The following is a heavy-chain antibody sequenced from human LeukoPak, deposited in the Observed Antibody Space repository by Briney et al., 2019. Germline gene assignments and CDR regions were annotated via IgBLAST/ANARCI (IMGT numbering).Heavy chain of an antibody. V-gene: IGHV4-39*07. Sequence: SETLSLTCTVSGGSISSSSYYWGWIRQPPGKGLEWIGSIYYSGSTYYNPSLKSRVTISVDTSKNQFSLKLSSVTAADTAVYYCARDSRIAARRFDYWGQGTLVTVSS. CDR3: ARDSRIAARRFDY. J-gene: IGHJ4*02. CDR1: GGSISSSSYY. CDR2: IYYSGST. D-gene: IGHD6-6*01.